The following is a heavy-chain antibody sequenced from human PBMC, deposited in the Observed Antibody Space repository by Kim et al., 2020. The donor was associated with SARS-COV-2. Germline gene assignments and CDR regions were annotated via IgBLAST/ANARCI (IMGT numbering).Heavy chain of an antibody. CDR3: TFGPA. CDR1: GLIFSDAW. CDR2: IKSKSDGGTR. J-gene: IGHJ4*02. Sequence: GGSLRLSCAGTGLIFSDAWMSWVRQAPGKGLEWVARIKSKSDGGTRDYAAVVKGRFTISRDDSKNTLYMQMNGLKTEDTAVYYCTFGPAWGQGSLVIVSS. D-gene: IGHD3-10*01. V-gene: IGHV3-15*01.